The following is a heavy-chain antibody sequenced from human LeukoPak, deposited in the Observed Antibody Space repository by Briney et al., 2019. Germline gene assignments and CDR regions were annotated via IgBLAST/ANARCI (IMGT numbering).Heavy chain of an antibody. D-gene: IGHD1-26*01. J-gene: IGHJ4*02. CDR3: ARRVVGDTKSYFDY. V-gene: IGHV3-23*01. CDR1: GFTFTTYA. Sequence: GGSLRLSCTPSGFTFTTYALSWVRQAPGKGLEWVSTLSGVTDNTYYADSVKGRFTISRDNSKNTLYLQMNSLRVEDTAIYYCARRVVGDTKSYFDYWGQGTLVTVSS. CDR2: LSGVTDNT.